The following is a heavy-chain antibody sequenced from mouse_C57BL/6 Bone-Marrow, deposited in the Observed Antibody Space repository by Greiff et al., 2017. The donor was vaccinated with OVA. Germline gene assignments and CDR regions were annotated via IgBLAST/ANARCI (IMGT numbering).Heavy chain of an antibody. J-gene: IGHJ2*01. CDR1: GYTFTDYY. D-gene: IGHD1-1*01. CDR3: ARDSLSTTVVAVDY. V-gene: IGHV1-19*01. Sequence: EVQLQQSGPVLVKPGASVKMSCKASGYTFTDYYMNWVKQSPGKSLEWIGVINPYNGGTSYNQKFKGKATLTVDKSSSTAYMELNSLTSEDYEVYYCARDSLSTTVVAVDYWGQGTTLTVSS. CDR2: INPYNGGT.